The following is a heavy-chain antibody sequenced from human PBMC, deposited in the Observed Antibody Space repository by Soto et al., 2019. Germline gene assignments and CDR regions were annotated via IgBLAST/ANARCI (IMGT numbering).Heavy chain of an antibody. V-gene: IGHV3-23*01. CDR3: ARQRMSVGDVDY. J-gene: IGHJ4*01. CDR2: VSGSGDSI. D-gene: IGHD3-16*01. CDR1: GFTFIDYA. Sequence: EVQLLESGGGLVQPGGSLRLSCAASGFTFIDYAMTWVRQAPGKGLEWVSAVSGSGDSIHYADSVKGRLTISRDNSKNTLYLQLNSLRSEDTAVYYCARQRMSVGDVDYWGHGTLVTVSS.